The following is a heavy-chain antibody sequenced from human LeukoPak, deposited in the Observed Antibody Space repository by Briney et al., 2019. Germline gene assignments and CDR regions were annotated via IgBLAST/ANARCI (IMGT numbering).Heavy chain of an antibody. D-gene: IGHD5-18*01. CDR1: GFTFSSYG. V-gene: IGHV3-30*18. J-gene: IGHJ5*02. CDR2: ISYDGSNK. Sequence: GGSLRLSCAASGFTFSSYGMHWVRQAPPKGLEWVAVISYDGSNKYYADSVKGRFTISRDNSKNTLYLQMNSLRAEDTAVYYCAKELRGYSYGLRNNWFDPWGQGTLVTVSS. CDR3: AKELRGYSYGLRNNWFDP.